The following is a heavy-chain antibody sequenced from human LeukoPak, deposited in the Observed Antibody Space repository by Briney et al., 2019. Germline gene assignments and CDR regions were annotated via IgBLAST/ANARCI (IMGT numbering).Heavy chain of an antibody. J-gene: IGHJ4*02. CDR3: ARAHYDSSGYYYVDY. CDR1: GGSIGSYY. Sequence: SETLSLTCTVSGGSIGSYYWSWIRQPPGKGLEWIGYIYYSGSTNYNPSLKSRVTISVDTSKNQFSLKLSSVTAADTAVYYCARAHYDSSGYYYVDYWGQGTLVTVSS. D-gene: IGHD3-22*01. V-gene: IGHV4-59*01. CDR2: IYYSGST.